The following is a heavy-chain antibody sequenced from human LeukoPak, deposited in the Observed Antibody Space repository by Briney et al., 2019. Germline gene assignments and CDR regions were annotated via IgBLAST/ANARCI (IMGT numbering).Heavy chain of an antibody. CDR3: ATCRDGHNLLDY. CDR1: GFTFSYYA. D-gene: IGHD5-24*01. Sequence: GGSLRLSCAASGFTFSYYAMTWVRQAPGKGLEWVSGISGSSDSTFYADSVKGRFTISRDNSKNALYLQMNSLRAEDTAVYYCATCRDGHNLLDYWSQGTLVTVSS. CDR2: ISGSSDST. V-gene: IGHV3-23*01. J-gene: IGHJ4*02.